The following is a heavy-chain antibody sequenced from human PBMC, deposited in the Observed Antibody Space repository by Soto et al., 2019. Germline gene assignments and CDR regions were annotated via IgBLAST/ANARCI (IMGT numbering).Heavy chain of an antibody. V-gene: IGHV4-34*01. J-gene: IGHJ4*02. D-gene: IGHD6-6*01. Sequence: SETLSLTCAVYGGSFSGYYWSWIRQPPGKGLEWIGEINHSGSTNYNPSLKSRVTISVDTSKNQFSLKLSSVTAADTAVYYCARKRIAARGAPMEKWGQGTLVTVSS. CDR2: INHSGST. CDR3: ARKRIAARGAPMEK. CDR1: GGSFSGYY.